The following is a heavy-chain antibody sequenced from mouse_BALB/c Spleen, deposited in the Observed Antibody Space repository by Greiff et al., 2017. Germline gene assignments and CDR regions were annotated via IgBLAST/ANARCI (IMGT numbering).Heavy chain of an antibody. D-gene: IGHD2-4*01. Sequence: VKDRFTISRDDSQSMLYLQMNNLNTEDTAMYYCVRHGRDTMITTGYAMDYWGQGTSVTVSS. V-gene: IGHV10S3*01. J-gene: IGHJ4*01. CDR3: VRHGRDTMITTGYAMDY.